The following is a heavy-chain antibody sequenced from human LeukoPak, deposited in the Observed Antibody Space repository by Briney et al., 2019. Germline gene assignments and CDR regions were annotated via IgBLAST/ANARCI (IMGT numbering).Heavy chain of an antibody. CDR2: ISDSGST. Sequence: PSETLSLTCTVSGGSVSSGTYGWTWIRQPPGKGLEWIGYISDSGSTNYNPSLKSRVTISVDTSKNQFSLKLSSVTAADTAVYYCARVPIYDILTGYYLGGATFDYWGQGTLVTVSS. CDR3: ARVPIYDILTGYYLGGATFDY. CDR1: GGSVSSGTYG. V-gene: IGHV4-61*01. J-gene: IGHJ4*02. D-gene: IGHD3-9*01.